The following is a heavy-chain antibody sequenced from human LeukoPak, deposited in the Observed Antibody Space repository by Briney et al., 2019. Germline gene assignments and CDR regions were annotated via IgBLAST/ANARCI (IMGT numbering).Heavy chain of an antibody. CDR2: IYPGDSDT. J-gene: IGHJ4*02. V-gene: IGHV5-51*01. CDR3: AVKYSSGWYGQVTYYFDY. Sequence: GESLKISCKGSGYSFTSYWIGWVRQMPGKGLEWMGIIYPGDSDTRYSPSFQGQVTISADKSISTAYLQWSSLKASDTAMYYCAVKYSSGWYGQVTYYFDYWGQGTLVTVSS. CDR1: GYSFTSYW. D-gene: IGHD6-19*01.